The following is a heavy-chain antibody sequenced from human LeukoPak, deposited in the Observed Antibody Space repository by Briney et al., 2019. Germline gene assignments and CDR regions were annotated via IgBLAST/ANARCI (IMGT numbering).Heavy chain of an antibody. CDR2: IRYDGSNK. D-gene: IGHD6-13*01. CDR1: GFTFSSYG. Sequence: GGSLRLSCAASGFTFSSYGMHWVRQAPGKGLEWVAFIRYDGSNKYYADSVKGRFTISRDNSKNTLYLQMNSLRAEDTAVYYCAKDVYSSSWYGGYWGQGTLVTVSS. CDR3: AKDVYSSSWYGGY. J-gene: IGHJ4*02. V-gene: IGHV3-30*02.